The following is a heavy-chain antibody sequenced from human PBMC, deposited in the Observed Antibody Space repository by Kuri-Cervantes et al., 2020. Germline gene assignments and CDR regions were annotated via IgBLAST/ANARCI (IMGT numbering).Heavy chain of an antibody. CDR2: ISSSSTTI. CDR1: GFTFSSYS. CDR3: AKGGVAVAGVSDY. J-gene: IGHJ4*02. D-gene: IGHD6-19*01. V-gene: IGHV3-48*04. Sequence: GGSLRLSCAASGFTFSSYSINWIRQAPGKGLEWVSYISSSSTTIYYADSVKGRFTISRDNAKNSLYLQMNSLRAEDTALYYCAKGGVAVAGVSDYWGQGTLVTVSS.